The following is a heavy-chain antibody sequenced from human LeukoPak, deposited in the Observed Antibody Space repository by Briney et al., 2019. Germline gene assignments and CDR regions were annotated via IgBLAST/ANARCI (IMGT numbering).Heavy chain of an antibody. CDR1: GYTFTGYY. V-gene: IGHV1-2*02. Sequence: ASVKVSCKASGYTFTGYYMHWVRQTPGQGLEWMGWINPNSGGTNYAQKFQGRVTMTRDTSISTAYMELSRLRSDDTAVYYCARGGYYYDSGGYYYGQTGNWFDPWGQGTLVTVSS. CDR2: INPNSGGT. CDR3: ARGGYYYDSGGYYYGQTGNWFDP. J-gene: IGHJ5*02. D-gene: IGHD3-22*01.